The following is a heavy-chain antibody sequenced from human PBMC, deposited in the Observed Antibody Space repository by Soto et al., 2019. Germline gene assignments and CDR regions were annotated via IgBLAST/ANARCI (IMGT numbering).Heavy chain of an antibody. CDR1: GDSISSDKW. D-gene: IGHD1-1*01. CDR3: ARHDNMTLGLTYFDF. V-gene: IGHV4-4*02. J-gene: IGHJ4*02. Sequence: QVQLQESGPGLVKPSGTLSLTCSVSGDSISSDKWWSWVRQPPGKGLEWIGEMHHSGSRHYKPSLRGRLTISGDKSRNQFSLQLTSVTAADTALYFCARHDNMTLGLTYFDFWGQGTLVTVSS. CDR2: MHHSGSR.